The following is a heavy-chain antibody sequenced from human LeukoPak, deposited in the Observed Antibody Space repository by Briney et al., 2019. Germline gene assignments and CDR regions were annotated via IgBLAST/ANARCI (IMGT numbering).Heavy chain of an antibody. Sequence: SETLSLTCTVSGGSISSYYWSWIRQPPGKGLEWIGYIYYSGSTNYNPSLKSRVTISVDTSKNQFSLKLSSVTAADTAVYYCARHTDYDYYYSMDVWGQGTTVTVPS. CDR3: ARHTDYDYYYSMDV. J-gene: IGHJ6*02. CDR1: GGSISSYY. V-gene: IGHV4-59*08. CDR2: IYYSGST.